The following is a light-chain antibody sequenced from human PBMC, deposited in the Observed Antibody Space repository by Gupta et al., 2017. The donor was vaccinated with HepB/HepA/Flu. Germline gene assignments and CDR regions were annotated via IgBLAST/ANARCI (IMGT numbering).Light chain of an antibody. CDR1: ALAKQY. CDR2: KDS. V-gene: IGLV3-25*03. J-gene: IGLJ1*01. CDR3: QSADATGSSYV. Sequence: SYELTQPPSVSVSPGQTARITCFGDALAKQYAYWYQQKAGQAPVLVIYKDSERPSGIPERFSGSSSGTTLTLIISGVQAEDEADYYCQSADATGSSYVFGPGTKVTVL.